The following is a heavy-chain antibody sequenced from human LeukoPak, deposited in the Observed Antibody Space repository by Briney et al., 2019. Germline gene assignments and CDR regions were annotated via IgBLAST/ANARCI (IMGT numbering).Heavy chain of an antibody. CDR3: ARAYYDSSGYYYVYFDS. CDR2: ISGSGGST. Sequence: GGSLRLSCAASGFTFSSYAMSWVRQAPGKGLEWVSAISGSGGSTYYADSVKGRFTISRDNSKNSLFLQMNSLRADDTAVYYCARAYYDSSGYYYVYFDSWGQGTLVTVSS. CDR1: GFTFSSYA. D-gene: IGHD3-22*01. J-gene: IGHJ4*02. V-gene: IGHV3-23*01.